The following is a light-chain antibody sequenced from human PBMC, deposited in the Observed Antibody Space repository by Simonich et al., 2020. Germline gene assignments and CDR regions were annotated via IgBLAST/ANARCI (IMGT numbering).Light chain of an antibody. Sequence: EIVLTKSPGTLSLSPGERATLSCRASQSVSSSYLAWYQQKPGLAPRLLIYDASSRATGIPDRFSGSGSGTDFTLTISRLEPEDFAVYYCQQYGSSPWTFGQGTKVEIK. V-gene: IGKV3D-20*01. J-gene: IGKJ1*01. CDR2: DAS. CDR3: QQYGSSPWT. CDR1: QSVSSSY.